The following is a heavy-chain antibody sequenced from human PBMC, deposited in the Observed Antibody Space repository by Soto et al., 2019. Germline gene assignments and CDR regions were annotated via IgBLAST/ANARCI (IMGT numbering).Heavy chain of an antibody. D-gene: IGHD3-10*01. CDR2: ISGSGGST. CDR1: GFTFSSYA. J-gene: IGHJ6*02. CDR3: ANPRLLWFGELFTWCSRSGYYGMHV. Sequence: GGSLRLSCAASGFTFSSYAMSWVLQAPGKGLEWVSAISGSGGSTYYADSVKGRFTISRDNSKNTLYLQMHSLRAEDTAVYYCANPRLLWFGELFTWCSRSGYYGMHVGAQGTTDTVSS. V-gene: IGHV3-23*01.